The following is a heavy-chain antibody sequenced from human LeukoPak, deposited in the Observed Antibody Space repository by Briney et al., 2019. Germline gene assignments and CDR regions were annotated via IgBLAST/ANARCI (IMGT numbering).Heavy chain of an antibody. CDR2: INHRGSS. J-gene: IGHJ4*02. CDR1: GGSFSGYY. V-gene: IGHV4-34*01. CDR3: ARDKFCSDTGSCNIGLFDF. Sequence: SETLSLTCGVFGGSFSGYYWTWLRQPPGKGLEWIAQINHRGSSHYNPSLRSRVTISVDASKTQFSLKLTSVTAADTAVYYCARDKFCSDTGSCNIGLFDFWGQGALVTVSS. D-gene: IGHD2-15*01.